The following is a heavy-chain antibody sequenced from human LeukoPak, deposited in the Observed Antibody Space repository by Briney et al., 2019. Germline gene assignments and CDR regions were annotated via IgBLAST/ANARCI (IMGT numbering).Heavy chain of an antibody. Sequence: GGSLRLSCAASGFTFSSYAMSWVRQAPGKGLEWVSAISGSGGSTYYADSVKGRFTISRDNSKNTLYLQMNSLRAEDTAVYYCAKKLGPYYYYGMGVWGQGTTVTVSS. CDR3: AKKLGPYYYYGMGV. V-gene: IGHV3-23*01. CDR2: ISGSGGST. CDR1: GFTFSSYA. J-gene: IGHJ6*02. D-gene: IGHD3-16*01.